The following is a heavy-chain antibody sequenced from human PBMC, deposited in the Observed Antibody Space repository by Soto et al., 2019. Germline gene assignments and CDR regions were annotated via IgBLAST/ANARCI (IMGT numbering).Heavy chain of an antibody. J-gene: IGHJ4*02. D-gene: IGHD4-17*01. Sequence: ASVKVSCKASGYTFTGYYMHWVRQAPGQGLEWMGWINPNSGGTNYAQKFQGWVTMTRDTSISTAYMELSRLRSDDTDVYYCAREPVNDYGDYYCDYWGQGTLVTVSS. V-gene: IGHV1-2*04. CDR1: GYTFTGYY. CDR3: AREPVNDYGDYYCDY. CDR2: INPNSGGT.